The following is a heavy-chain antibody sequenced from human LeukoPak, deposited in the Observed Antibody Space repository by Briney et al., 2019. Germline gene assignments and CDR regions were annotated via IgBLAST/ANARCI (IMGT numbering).Heavy chain of an antibody. Sequence: GASVKVSCKASGYTFTSYDINWVRQATGQGLEWMGWMNPNSGNTGYAQKFQGRVTITRNTSISTAYMELSSLRSEDTAVYYCARGRKAYRKTPNWFDPRGQGTLVTVSS. J-gene: IGHJ5*02. CDR2: MNPNSGNT. D-gene: IGHD3-16*01. CDR1: GYTFTSYD. CDR3: ARGRKAYRKTPNWFDP. V-gene: IGHV1-8*03.